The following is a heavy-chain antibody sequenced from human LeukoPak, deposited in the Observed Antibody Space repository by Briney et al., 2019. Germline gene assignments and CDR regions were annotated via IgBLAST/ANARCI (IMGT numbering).Heavy chain of an antibody. CDR1: GYTFTGYY. CDR2: MNPNSGNT. V-gene: IGHV1-8*02. D-gene: IGHD3-16*01. J-gene: IGHJ3*02. Sequence: GASVKVSCKASGYTFTGYYMHWVRQAPGQGLEWMGWMNPNSGNTGYAQKFQGRVTMTRNTSISTAYMELSSLRSEDTAVYYCARRVWDAFDIWGQGTMVTVSS. CDR3: ARRVWDAFDI.